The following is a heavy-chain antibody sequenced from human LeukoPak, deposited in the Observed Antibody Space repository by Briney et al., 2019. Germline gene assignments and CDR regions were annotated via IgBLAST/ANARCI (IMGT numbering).Heavy chain of an antibody. J-gene: IGHJ2*01. Sequence: GGSLRLSCVTSGFTFSSYAMHWVRQAPGKGLEWVAVISYDGSNKYYADSVKGRFTISRDNSKNTLYLQMNSLRAEDTAVYYCARDLLEQLVFNWYFDLWGRGTLVTVSS. CDR3: ARDLLEQLVFNWYFDL. D-gene: IGHD6-6*01. CDR2: ISYDGSNK. V-gene: IGHV3-30-3*01. CDR1: GFTFSSYA.